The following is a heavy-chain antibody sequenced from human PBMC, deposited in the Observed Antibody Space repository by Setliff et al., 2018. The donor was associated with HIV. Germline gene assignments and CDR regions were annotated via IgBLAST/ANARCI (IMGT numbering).Heavy chain of an antibody. CDR3: ARGIYTGCDHFDY. CDR1: GFTFSDYS. D-gene: IGHD5-12*01. V-gene: IGHV3-48*01. J-gene: IGHJ4*02. Sequence: PGGSLRLSCAASGFTFSDYSMSWVRQAPGKGLEWVSYISSSSSTIYYADSVKGRFTISRDNAKNSLYLQMNSLRAEDTAVYYCARGIYTGCDHFDYWGQGTLVTVSS. CDR2: ISSSSSTI.